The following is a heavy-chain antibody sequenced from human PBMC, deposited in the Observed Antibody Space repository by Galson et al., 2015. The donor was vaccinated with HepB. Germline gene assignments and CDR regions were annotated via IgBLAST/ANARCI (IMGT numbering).Heavy chain of an antibody. V-gene: IGHV1-2*04. CDR2: INPNSGGT. J-gene: IGHJ5*02. Sequence: SVKVSCKASGYTFTGYYMHWVRQAPGQGLEWMGWINPNSGGTNYAQKFQGWVTMTRDTSISTAYMELSRLRSDDTAVYYCARGTTVVTPYIAHNWFDPWGQGTLVTVSS. CDR1: GYTFTGYY. CDR3: ARGTTVVTPYIAHNWFDP. D-gene: IGHD4-23*01.